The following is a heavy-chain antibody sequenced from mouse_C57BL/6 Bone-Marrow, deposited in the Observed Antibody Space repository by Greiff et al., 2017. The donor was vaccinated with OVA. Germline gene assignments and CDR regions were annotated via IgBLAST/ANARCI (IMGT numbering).Heavy chain of an antibody. CDR2: INPNNGGT. J-gene: IGHJ4*01. D-gene: IGHD4-1*01. CDR3: LGAMDY. Sequence: EVQLQQSGPELVKPGASVKISCKASGYTFTDYYMNWVKQSHGQSLEWIGDINPNNGGTSYNQKFKGKATLTVDKSSSTAYMELRSLTSEDSAVYYCLGAMDYWGQGTSVTVSS. V-gene: IGHV1-26*01. CDR1: GYTFTDYY.